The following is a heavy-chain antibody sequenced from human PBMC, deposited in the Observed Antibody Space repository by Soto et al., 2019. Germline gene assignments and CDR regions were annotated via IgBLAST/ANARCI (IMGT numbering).Heavy chain of an antibody. J-gene: IGHJ4*02. V-gene: IGHV5-51*01. D-gene: IGHD1-1*01. CDR3: ARLELQNWNYFDY. CDR2: IYPGDSVT. Sequence: XESLKISCQGSAYSFTNYWIGWVRQMPGKGLEWMGIIYPGDSVTRYSPSFQGQVTISADRSSDTTYLQWNSLKASDTAMYYCARLELQNWNYFDYWGQGNLVTVSS. CDR1: AYSFTNYW.